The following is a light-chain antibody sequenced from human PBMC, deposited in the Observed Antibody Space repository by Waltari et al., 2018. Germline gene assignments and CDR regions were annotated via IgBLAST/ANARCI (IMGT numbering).Light chain of an antibody. CDR3: QSYDNSDHVV. J-gene: IGLJ2*01. V-gene: IGLV6-57*03. CDR1: SGSIASNY. Sequence: NFMLTQPHSVSESPGKTVTISCSRSSGSIASNYVQWYQQRPGSAPTTVIYEYDQRPSVVPDRFSGSIDSSSNSSSLTSSGLKSEDEADYYCQSYDNSDHVVFGGGTKLTVL. CDR2: EYD.